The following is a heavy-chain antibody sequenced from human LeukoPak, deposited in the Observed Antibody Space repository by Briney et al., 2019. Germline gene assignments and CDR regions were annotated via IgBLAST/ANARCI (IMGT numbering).Heavy chain of an antibody. Sequence: GGSLRLSCAASGFTFSSYAMSWVRQAPGKGLEWVSAISGSGGSTYYADSVKGRFTISRDNSKNTLYLQVNSLRAEDTAVYYCAKRNSRYQLEYWGQGTLVTVSS. D-gene: IGHD2-2*01. CDR2: ISGSGGST. CDR3: AKRNSRYQLEY. J-gene: IGHJ4*02. CDR1: GFTFSSYA. V-gene: IGHV3-23*01.